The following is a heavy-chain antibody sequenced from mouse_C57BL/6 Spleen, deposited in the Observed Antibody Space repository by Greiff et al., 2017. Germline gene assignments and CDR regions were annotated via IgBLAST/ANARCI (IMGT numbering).Heavy chain of an antibody. CDR2: INPYNGGT. CDR3: ARDRYYNSYGAMDC. J-gene: IGHJ4*01. D-gene: IGHD2-5*01. CDR1: GYTFTDYF. Sequence: EVQLQQSGPVLVKPGASVKMSCKASGYTFTDYFMNWVKQSPGKSLEWIGVINPYNGGTSYNQKFKGKATFTVDKSSNTAYMELNSLTSEDSAVYYCARDRYYNSYGAMDCWGQGTSVTVSS. V-gene: IGHV1-19*01.